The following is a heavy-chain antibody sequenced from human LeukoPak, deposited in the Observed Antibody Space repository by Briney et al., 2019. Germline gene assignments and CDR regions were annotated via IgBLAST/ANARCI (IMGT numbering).Heavy chain of an antibody. CDR1: GFTFSSYE. CDR3: ARADYDFWSYYFDY. CDR2: ISSSGNTI. J-gene: IGHJ4*02. V-gene: IGHV3-48*03. Sequence: PGGSLRLSCAASGFTFSSYEMNWVRQAPGKGLEWVSYISSSGNTIYYADSVKGRFTISRDNAKNSLYLQMNSLRAEDTAVYYCARADYDFWSYYFDYWGQGTLVTVSS. D-gene: IGHD3-3*01.